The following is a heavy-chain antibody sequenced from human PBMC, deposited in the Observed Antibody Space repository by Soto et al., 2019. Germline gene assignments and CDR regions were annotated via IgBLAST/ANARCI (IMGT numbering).Heavy chain of an antibody. V-gene: IGHV1-69*06. CDR2: IIPIFGTA. D-gene: IGHD2-15*01. J-gene: IGHJ5*02. CDR1: GGTFSSYA. CDR3: ARRGYCSGGSCYGWFDP. Sequence: QVQLVQSGAEVKKPGSSVKVSCKASGGTFSSYAISCVRQAPGQGLEWMGGIIPIFGTANYAQKFQGRVTITAEKSTSKAYMELSSLRSEDTAVYYCARRGYCSGGSCYGWFDPWGQGTLVTVSS.